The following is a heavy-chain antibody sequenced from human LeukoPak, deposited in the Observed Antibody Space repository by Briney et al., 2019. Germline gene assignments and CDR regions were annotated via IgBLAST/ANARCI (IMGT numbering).Heavy chain of an antibody. D-gene: IGHD1-14*01. V-gene: IGHV4-59*01. Sequence: SETLSLTCTVSGGSISSYYWSWIRQPPGKGLEWIGYIYYSGSTNYNPSLKSRVTISVDTSKNQFSLKLSSVTAADTAVYYCARGNHLHWYFDLRGRGTLVTVSS. CDR1: GGSISSYY. CDR2: IYYSGST. J-gene: IGHJ2*01. CDR3: ARGNHLHWYFDL.